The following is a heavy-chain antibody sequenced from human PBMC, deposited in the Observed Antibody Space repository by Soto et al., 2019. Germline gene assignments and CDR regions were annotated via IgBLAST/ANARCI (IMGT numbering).Heavy chain of an antibody. J-gene: IGHJ6*02. CDR2: IYYSGST. V-gene: IGHV4-39*01. CDR1: GGSISSSSYY. Sequence: QLQLQESGPGLVKPSETLSLTCTVSGGSISSSSYYWGWIRQPPGKGLEWIGSIYYSGSTYYNPSLKSRVTISVDTSKNQFSLKLSSVTAADTAVYYCASTPYYDFWSGYYTGGAGLGGMDVWGQGTTVTVSS. CDR3: ASTPYYDFWSGYYTGGAGLGGMDV. D-gene: IGHD3-3*01.